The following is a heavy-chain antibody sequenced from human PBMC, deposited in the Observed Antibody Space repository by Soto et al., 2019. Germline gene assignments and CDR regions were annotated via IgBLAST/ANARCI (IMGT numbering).Heavy chain of an antibody. J-gene: IGHJ6*03. CDR2: IYYSGST. CDR1: GGSISSYY. V-gene: IGHV4-59*08. Sequence: SETLSLTCTVSGGSISSYYWSWIRQPPGKGLEWIGYIYYSGSTNYNPSLKSRVTISVDTSKNQFSLKLSSVTAADTAVYYCARRSAYCGGDCYSLYYYYMDVWGKGTTVTVSS. D-gene: IGHD2-21*01. CDR3: ARRSAYCGGDCYSLYYYYMDV.